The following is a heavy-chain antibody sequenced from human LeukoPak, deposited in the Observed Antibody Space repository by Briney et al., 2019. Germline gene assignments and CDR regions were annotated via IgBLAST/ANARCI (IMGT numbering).Heavy chain of an antibody. D-gene: IGHD2-15*01. V-gene: IGHV4-31*03. CDR1: GGSISSGGYY. Sequence: SETLSLTCTVSGGSISSGGYYWSWIRQHPGKGLEWIGYIYYSGSTYYNPSLKSRVTISVDTSKNQFSLKLSSVTAADTAVYYCARIFEWDTNAFDISGQGTMVTVSS. J-gene: IGHJ3*02. CDR3: ARIFEWDTNAFDI. CDR2: IYYSGST.